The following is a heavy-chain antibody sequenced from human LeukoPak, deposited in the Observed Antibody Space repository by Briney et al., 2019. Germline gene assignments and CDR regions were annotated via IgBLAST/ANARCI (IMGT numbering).Heavy chain of an antibody. D-gene: IGHD3-22*01. CDR1: GFTFGDYW. CDR3: ARDHPIYYYDSSGYYAY. Sequence: GGSLRLSCEVSGFTFGDYWMHWVRQPPGKGLVWVSRINGDERSRAYADSVKGRFTISRDNSKNTLYLQMNSLRAEDTAVYYCARDHPIYYYDSSGYYAYWGQGTLVTVSS. J-gene: IGHJ4*02. V-gene: IGHV3-74*01. CDR2: INGDERSR.